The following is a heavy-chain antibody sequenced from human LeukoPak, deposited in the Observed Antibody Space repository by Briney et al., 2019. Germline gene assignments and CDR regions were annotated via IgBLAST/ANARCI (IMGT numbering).Heavy chain of an antibody. J-gene: IGHJ4*02. Sequence: GGSLRLSYASSEFTFSDYSMTWVRKAPGTVLERDAYISSSTTTIYYADSVRGRFTISRDNAENSLYLQMNSLRAEDTAVYYCARDSDPHDYRSSPLDYWGQGTLVTVSS. CDR3: ARDSDPHDYRSSPLDY. CDR1: EFTFSDYS. CDR2: ISSSTTTI. V-gene: IGHV3-48*01. D-gene: IGHD4-11*01.